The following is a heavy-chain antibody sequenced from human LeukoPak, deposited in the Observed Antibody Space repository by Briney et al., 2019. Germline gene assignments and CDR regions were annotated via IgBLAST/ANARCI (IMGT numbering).Heavy chain of an antibody. CDR3: AREGCSSTSCSLYCYYYYMDV. CDR2: ISYDGSNK. V-gene: IGHV3-30*01. J-gene: IGHJ6*03. D-gene: IGHD2-2*01. Sequence: PGGSLRLSCAASGFTFSSYAMHWVRQAPGKGLEWVAVISYDGSNKYYADSVKGRFTISRDNSKNTLYLQMNSLRAEDTAVYYCAREGCSSTSCSLYCYYYYMDVWGKGTTVTVSS. CDR1: GFTFSSYA.